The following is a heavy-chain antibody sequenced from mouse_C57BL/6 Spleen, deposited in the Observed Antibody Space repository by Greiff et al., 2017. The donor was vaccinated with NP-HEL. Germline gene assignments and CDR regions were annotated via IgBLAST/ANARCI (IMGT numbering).Heavy chain of an antibody. J-gene: IGHJ2*01. CDR1: GYSITSGYY. V-gene: IGHV3-6*01. CDR2: ISYDGSN. CDR3: ARAPFITTEYYFDY. D-gene: IGHD1-1*01. Sequence: EVKVEESGPGLVKPSQSLSLTCSVTGYSITSGYYWNWIRQFPGNKLEWMGYISYDGSNNYNPSLKNRISITRDTSKNQFFLKLNSVSTEDTATYYCARAPFITTEYYFDYWGQGTTLTVSS.